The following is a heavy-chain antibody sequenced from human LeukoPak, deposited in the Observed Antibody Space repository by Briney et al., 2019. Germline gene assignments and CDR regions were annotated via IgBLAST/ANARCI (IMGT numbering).Heavy chain of an antibody. CDR1: GYTFTGYY. CDR3: ANIMVRGVIYDAFDI. CDR2: INPNSGGT. J-gene: IGHJ3*02. Sequence: ASVKVSCKASGYTFTGYYMHWVRQAPGQGLEWMGWINPNSGGTNYAQKFQGRVTMTRDTSISTAYMELSRLRSDDTAVYSCANIMVRGVIYDAFDIWGQGTMVTVSS. V-gene: IGHV1-2*02. D-gene: IGHD3-10*01.